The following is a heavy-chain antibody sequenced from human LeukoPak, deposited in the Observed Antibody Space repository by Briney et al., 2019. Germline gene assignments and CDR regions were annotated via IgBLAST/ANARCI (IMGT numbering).Heavy chain of an antibody. CDR1: GGSISSSSYY. CDR2: IYYSGST. V-gene: IGHV4-39*01. Sequence: SETLSLTCTVSGGSISSSSYYWGWIRQPPGKGLEWIGSIYYSGSTYYSPSLKSRVTISVDTSKNQFSLKLSSVTAADTAVYYCAATADQNLYYYYMDVWGKGTTVTVSS. CDR3: AATADQNLYYYYMDV. J-gene: IGHJ6*03. D-gene: IGHD1-14*01.